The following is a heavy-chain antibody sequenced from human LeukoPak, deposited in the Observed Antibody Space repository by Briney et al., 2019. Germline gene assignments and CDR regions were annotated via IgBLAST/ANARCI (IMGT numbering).Heavy chain of an antibody. D-gene: IGHD1-1*01. V-gene: IGHV3-23*01. CDR1: GFTFSSFA. J-gene: IGHJ4*01. CDR3: AKDAWKRFDY. Sequence: GGSLRLSCAASGFTFSSFAMSWVRQAPGKGLEWISGISGSGSTTYYADSVKGRLTISRDNSKNTLYLQMNSLRAEDTAVYYCAKDAWKRFDYWGHGTLVTVSS. CDR2: ISGSGSTT.